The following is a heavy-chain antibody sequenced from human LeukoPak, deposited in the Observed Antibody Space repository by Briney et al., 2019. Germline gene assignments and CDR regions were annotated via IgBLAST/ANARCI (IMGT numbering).Heavy chain of an antibody. Sequence: SVKVSCKASGGTFSSYAISWVRQAPGQGLEWMGGIIPIFGTANYAQKFQGRVTITADKSTSTAYMEVSSLRSEDTAVYYCASRRAQVVPAALGDYYYYYMDVWGKGTTVTVSS. J-gene: IGHJ6*03. CDR1: GGTFSSYA. CDR3: ASRRAQVVPAALGDYYYYYMDV. CDR2: IIPIFGTA. V-gene: IGHV1-69*06. D-gene: IGHD2-2*01.